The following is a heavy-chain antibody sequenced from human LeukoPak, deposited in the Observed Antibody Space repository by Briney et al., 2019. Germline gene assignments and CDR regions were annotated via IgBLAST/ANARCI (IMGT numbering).Heavy chain of an antibody. Sequence: ASVKVSCKASGYTFTGYYMHWVRQAPAQGHEWMGWINPNSGGTNYAQKFQGRVTMTRDTSISTAYMELSRLRSDDTAVYYCARGSITMVRGVIGRYWGQGTLVTVSS. CDR2: INPNSGGT. D-gene: IGHD3-10*01. V-gene: IGHV1-2*02. CDR1: GYTFTGYY. J-gene: IGHJ4*02. CDR3: ARGSITMVRGVIGRY.